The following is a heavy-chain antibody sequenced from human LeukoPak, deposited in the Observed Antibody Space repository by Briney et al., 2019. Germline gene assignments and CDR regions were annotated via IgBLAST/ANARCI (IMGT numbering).Heavy chain of an antibody. V-gene: IGHV1-2*06. J-gene: IGHJ6*02. CDR2: INLNSGGT. Sequence: ASVKVSCKASGYTFTGYYMHWVRQAPGQGLEWMGRINLNSGGTNYAQKFQGRVTMTRDTSISTAYMELSRLRSDDTAVYYCARPVRGVKYYYYYGMDVRGQGTTVTVSS. CDR1: GYTFTGYY. CDR3: ARPVRGVKYYYYYGMDV. D-gene: IGHD3-10*01.